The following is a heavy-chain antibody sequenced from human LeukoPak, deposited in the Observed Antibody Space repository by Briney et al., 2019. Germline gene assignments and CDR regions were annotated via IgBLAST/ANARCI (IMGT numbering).Heavy chain of an antibody. V-gene: IGHV5-51*01. CDR3: ARAGVTAMDYFDY. CDR2: VYPGDSDT. CDR1: GYSFTNYW. D-gene: IGHD2-21*02. J-gene: IGHJ4*02. Sequence: GESLKISCKGSGYSFTNYWIAWMRQRPGKGLEWMGIVYPGDSDTRYSPSFQGQVTISADKSISTAYLQWSSLKASDTAMYYCARAGVTAMDYFDYWGQGTLVTVSS.